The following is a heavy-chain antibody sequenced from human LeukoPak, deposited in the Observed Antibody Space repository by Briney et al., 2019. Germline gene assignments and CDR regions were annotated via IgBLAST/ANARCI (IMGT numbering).Heavy chain of an antibody. CDR2: ISAYNGNT. V-gene: IGHV1-18*01. CDR3: AKDLDPIRPFDY. J-gene: IGHJ4*02. Sequence: GASVKVSCKASGYTFTSYGISWVRQAPGQGLEWMGWISAYNGNTNYAQKLQGSVTMTTDTSTSTAYMELRSLRSDDTAVYYCAKDLDPIRPFDYWGQGTLVTVSS. CDR1: GYTFTSYG.